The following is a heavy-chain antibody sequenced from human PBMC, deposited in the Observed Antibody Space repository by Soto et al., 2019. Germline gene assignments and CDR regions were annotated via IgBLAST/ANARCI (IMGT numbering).Heavy chain of an antibody. CDR2: GSQGAAAAYRSEGATT. J-gene: IGHJ5*02. D-gene: IGHD6-19*01. V-gene: IGHV4-59*02. CDR3: ARDRGGITVSSKPLGEWFDP. Sequence: WETLSLTCNVSGVSGANFFWSWMRQTPGGGPEWLGYGSQGAAAAYRSEGATTGYNPSLESRATISLDLPRNQFSLRLTTVTAADTAVYYCARDRGGITVSSKPLGEWFDPWGQGTLVTVS. CDR1: GVSGANFF.